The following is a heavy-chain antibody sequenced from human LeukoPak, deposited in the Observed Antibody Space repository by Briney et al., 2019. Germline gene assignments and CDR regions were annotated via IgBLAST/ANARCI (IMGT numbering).Heavy chain of an antibody. CDR1: GFPFSSYW. V-gene: IGHV3-23*01. CDR2: ISGSGGST. CDR3: AKAPVFYGDYEGYFDY. J-gene: IGHJ4*02. Sequence: GGSLRLPCVASGFPFSSYWMTWVRQAPGKGLEWVSAISGSGGSTYYADSVKGRFTISRDNSKNTLYLQMNSLRAEDTAVYYCAKAPVFYGDYEGYFDYWGQGTLVTVSS. D-gene: IGHD4-17*01.